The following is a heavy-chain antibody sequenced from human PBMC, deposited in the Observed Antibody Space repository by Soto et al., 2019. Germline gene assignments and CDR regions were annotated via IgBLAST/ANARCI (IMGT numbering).Heavy chain of an antibody. J-gene: IGHJ6*02. V-gene: IGHV3-33*01. D-gene: IGHD3-10*01. CDR3: ARASGWRPDGMDV. Sequence: GGSLRLSCAASGFTFSSYGMHWVRQAPGKGLEWVAVIWYDGSNKYYADSVKGRFTFSRDNSKNTLYLQMNSLRAEDTAVYYCARASGWRPDGMDVWGQGTTVTVSS. CDR2: IWYDGSNK. CDR1: GFTFSSYG.